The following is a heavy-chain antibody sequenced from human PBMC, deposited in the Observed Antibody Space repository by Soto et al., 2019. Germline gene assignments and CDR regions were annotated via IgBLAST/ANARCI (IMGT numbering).Heavy chain of an antibody. D-gene: IGHD4-17*01. Sequence: QVTLKESGPVLVKPTETLTLTCTVSGFSLSNARMGVSWIRQPPGKALEWLAHIFSNDEKSYSTSLKSRLTTSKDTSKSQVVLTMTNMDPVDTARYYCARASDSGDTLDAFDIWGQGTMVTVSS. J-gene: IGHJ3*02. CDR3: ARASDSGDTLDAFDI. CDR2: IFSNDEK. V-gene: IGHV2-26*01. CDR1: GFSLSNARMG.